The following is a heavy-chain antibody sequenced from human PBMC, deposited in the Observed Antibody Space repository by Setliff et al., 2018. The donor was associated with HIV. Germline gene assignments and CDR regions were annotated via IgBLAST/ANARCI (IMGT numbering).Heavy chain of an antibody. CDR2: IYYSGST. J-gene: IGHJ4*02. D-gene: IGHD3-10*01. CDR1: GGAIRSSPYY. V-gene: IGHV4-31*02. Sequence: PSETLSLTCTVSGGAIRSSPYYWSWIRQHPGKGLEWIGYIYYSGSTYYSPSLKSRVTISEDTSKNQFSLKMRSVTAADTAVYYCATSPAGEILGSRPFYFDYWGQGTLVTVSS. CDR3: ATSPAGEILGSRPFYFDY.